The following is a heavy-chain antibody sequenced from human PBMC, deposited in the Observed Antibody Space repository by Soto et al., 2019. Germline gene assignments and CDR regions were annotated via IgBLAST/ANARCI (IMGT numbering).Heavy chain of an antibody. CDR2: INHSGST. V-gene: IGHV4-34*01. CDR3: ARKGGYDFWSGYYLLRPHVDWFDP. CDR1: GGSFSGYY. Sequence: SETLSLTCAVYGGSFSGYYWSWIRQPPGKGLEWIGEINHSGSTNYNPSLKSRVTISVDTSKNQFSLKLSSVTAADTAVYYCARKGGYDFWSGYYLLRPHVDWFDPWGQGTLVTVSS. J-gene: IGHJ5*02. D-gene: IGHD3-3*01.